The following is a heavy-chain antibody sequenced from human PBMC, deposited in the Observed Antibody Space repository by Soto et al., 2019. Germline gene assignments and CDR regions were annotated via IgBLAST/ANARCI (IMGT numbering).Heavy chain of an antibody. Sequence: GILSLSCASSGFTFSTYTMNWVRHAPGKGLEWVSSINGRSNYKYYTDSVKGRFTISRDNAKNSLYLQMNRLRAEDTAVYYCEREDGIVGGTSAFDYWGLGTLVTVSS. D-gene: IGHD1-26*01. V-gene: IGHV3-21*01. CDR1: GFTFSTYT. CDR2: INGRSNYK. J-gene: IGHJ4*02. CDR3: EREDGIVGGTSAFDY.